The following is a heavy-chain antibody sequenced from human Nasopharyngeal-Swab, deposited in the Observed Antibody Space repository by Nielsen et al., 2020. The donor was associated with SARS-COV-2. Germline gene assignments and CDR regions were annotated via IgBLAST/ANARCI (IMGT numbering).Heavy chain of an antibody. D-gene: IGHD4-17*01. V-gene: IGHV4-39*01. J-gene: IGHJ6*03. CDR1: GGSISSSSYY. Sequence: GSLRLSCTVSGGSISSSSYYWGWIRQPPGKGLEWIGSIYYSGSTYYNPSLKSRVTISVDTSKNQFSLKLSSVTAADKAVNNCARLIYGDYFDYYYYMDVWGKGTTVTVSS. CDR3: ARLIYGDYFDYYYYMDV. CDR2: IYYSGST.